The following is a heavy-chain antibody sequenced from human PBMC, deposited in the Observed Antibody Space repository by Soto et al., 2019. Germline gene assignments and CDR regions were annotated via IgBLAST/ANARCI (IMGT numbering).Heavy chain of an antibody. CDR2: ISYDGTYK. D-gene: IGHD6-13*01. CDR1: GFTFSTYG. V-gene: IGHV3-30*18. Sequence: PGGSLRLSCAASGFTFSTYGMHWVRQAPGKGLEWVAVISYDGTYKYYIDSVKGRFTISRDNSKNTLYLQMNSLRAEDTAVYYCAKEQQLVNFDYWGQGTLVTVSS. J-gene: IGHJ4*02. CDR3: AKEQQLVNFDY.